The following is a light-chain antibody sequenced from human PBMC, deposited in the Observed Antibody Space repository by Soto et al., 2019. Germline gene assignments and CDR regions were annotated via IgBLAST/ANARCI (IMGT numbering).Light chain of an antibody. CDR3: QQRSNWLFT. Sequence: EIVLTQSPATLSLSPGERATLSCRASQSVSSYLAWYQQKPGQAPMLLIYDASNRATGIPARFSGSGSGTHFPLTIRSLEPEDFAVYYCQQRSNWLFTFGPGIKVDIK. V-gene: IGKV3-11*01. J-gene: IGKJ3*01. CDR1: QSVSSY. CDR2: DAS.